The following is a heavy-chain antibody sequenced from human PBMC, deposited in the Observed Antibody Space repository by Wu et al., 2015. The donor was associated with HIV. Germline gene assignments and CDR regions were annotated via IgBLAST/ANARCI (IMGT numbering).Heavy chain of an antibody. CDR3: ARDIRETLYYYYMDV. Sequence: HVQLLQSGAVMRKPGASVKVPCKVLGNSLNKFSMNWVRQAPGRGLEWMGGFDPEDGKILYAQKFQGRVVMTEDTLTDTAYMELRSLRSDDTAVYYCARDIRETLYYYYMDVWGKGTTVTVSS. CDR2: FDPEDGKI. D-gene: IGHD3-3*02. CDR1: GNSLNKFS. J-gene: IGHJ6*03. V-gene: IGHV1-24*01.